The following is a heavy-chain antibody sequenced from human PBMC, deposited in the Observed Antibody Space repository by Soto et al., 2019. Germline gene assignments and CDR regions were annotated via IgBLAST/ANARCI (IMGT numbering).Heavy chain of an antibody. V-gene: IGHV3-23*01. Sequence: HRGGSLRLSCAASGFTLSSYGMNWVRQAPGKGLEWVSALSGSGGSTYYADSVKGRFTISRDTSRNTLYLQMNSLRAEDTAVYYCANDHYGMDVWGQGTTVTVSS. CDR1: GFTLSSYG. CDR3: ANDHYGMDV. CDR2: LSGSGGST. J-gene: IGHJ6*02.